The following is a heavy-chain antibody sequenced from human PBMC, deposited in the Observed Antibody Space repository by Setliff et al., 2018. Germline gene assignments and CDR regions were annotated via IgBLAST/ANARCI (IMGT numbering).Heavy chain of an antibody. V-gene: IGHV1-69*13. D-gene: IGHD1-26*01. Sequence: SVKVSCKASGGTFSSYGISWVRQSPGQGLEWMGGIIPIFGTANYAQKFQGRVTITADESTSTAYMELSSLRSEDTAVYYCARASRTIVGARGFDYWGQGTLVTVSS. CDR2: IIPIFGTA. J-gene: IGHJ4*02. CDR1: GGTFSSYG. CDR3: ARASRTIVGARGFDY.